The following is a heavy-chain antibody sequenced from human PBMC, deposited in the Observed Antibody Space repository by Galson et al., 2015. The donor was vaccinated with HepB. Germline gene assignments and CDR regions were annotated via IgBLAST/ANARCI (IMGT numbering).Heavy chain of an antibody. CDR1: GYTFTSYG. V-gene: IGHV1-18*01. CDR2: ISAYNGNT. CDR3: ARDHSSGWYEPPWYYFDY. Sequence: SVKVSCKASGYTFTSYGISWVRQAPGQGLEWMGWISAYNGNTNYAQKLQGRVTMTTDTSTSTAYMELRSLRSDDTAVYYCARDHSSGWYEPPWYYFDYWGQGTLVTVSS. D-gene: IGHD6-19*01. J-gene: IGHJ4*02.